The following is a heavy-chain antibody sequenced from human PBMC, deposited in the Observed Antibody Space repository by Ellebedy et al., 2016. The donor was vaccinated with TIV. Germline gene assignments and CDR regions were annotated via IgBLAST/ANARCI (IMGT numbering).Heavy chain of an antibody. CDR2: INPSGGST. V-gene: IGHV1-46*01. CDR1: GGTFSSYA. J-gene: IGHJ5*02. CDR3: AREVTTVTTSWFDP. D-gene: IGHD4-17*01. Sequence: ASVKVSCXASGGTFSSYAISWVRQAPGQGLEWMGIINPSGGSTTYAKKFQGRVTMTRDTSTSTVYMKLSSLRSEDTAVYYCAREVTTVTTSWFDPWGQGTLVTVSS.